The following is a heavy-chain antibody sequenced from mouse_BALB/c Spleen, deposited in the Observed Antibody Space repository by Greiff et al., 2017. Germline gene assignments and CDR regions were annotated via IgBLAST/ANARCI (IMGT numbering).Heavy chain of an antibody. J-gene: IGHJ4*01. CDR3: ARILRLGYDGMDY. V-gene: IGHV14-1*02. D-gene: IGHD1-1*01. Sequence: VQLQQSGAELVRPGALVKLSCKASGFNIKDYYMHWVKQRPEQGLEWIGWIDPENGNTIYDPKFQGKASITADTSSNTAYLQLSSLTSEDTAVYYCARILRLGYDGMDYWGQGTSVTVSS. CDR1: GFNIKDYY. CDR2: IDPENGNT.